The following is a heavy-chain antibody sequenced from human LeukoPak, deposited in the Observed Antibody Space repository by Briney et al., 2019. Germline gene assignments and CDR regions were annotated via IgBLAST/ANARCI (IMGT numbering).Heavy chain of an antibody. J-gene: IGHJ4*02. V-gene: IGHV5-51*01. CDR2: IYPGDSDT. D-gene: IGHD2-2*01. CDR3: ARLADSTC. Sequence: KDGESLKISCKGSGYTFSNFWIAWVRQMPGKGLEWMGSIYPGDSDTRYRPSFQGQVTISADKSIATALLQWSSLKASDTAIYFCARLADSTCWGQGTLVTVSS. CDR1: GYTFSNFW.